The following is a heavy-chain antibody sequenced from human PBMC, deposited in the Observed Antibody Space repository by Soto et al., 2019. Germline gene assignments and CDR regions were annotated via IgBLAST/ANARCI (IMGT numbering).Heavy chain of an antibody. J-gene: IGHJ4*02. Sequence: ASVKVSCKASGGTFSSYAISWVRQAPGQGLEWMGGIIPIFGTANYAQKFQGRVTITADNSTSTAYMELSSLRSEDTAVYYCARVPIYGDYGYYFDYWGQGTLVTVSS. CDR3: ARVPIYGDYGYYFDY. CDR2: IIPIFGTA. V-gene: IGHV1-69*06. CDR1: GGTFSSYA. D-gene: IGHD4-17*01.